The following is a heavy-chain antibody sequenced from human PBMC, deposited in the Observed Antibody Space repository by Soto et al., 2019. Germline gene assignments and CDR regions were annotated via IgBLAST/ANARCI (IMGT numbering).Heavy chain of an antibody. CDR2: ISYDGSNK. D-gene: IGHD3-3*02. CDR1: GFTFSSYG. CDR3: ATDLISSRHAFDI. Sequence: PGGSLRLSCAASGFTFSSYGMHWVRQAPGKGLEWVAVISYDGSNKYYADSVKGRFTISRDNSKNTLYLQMNSLRAEDTAVYYCATDLISSRHAFDIWGQGTMVTVSS. V-gene: IGHV3-30*03. J-gene: IGHJ3*02.